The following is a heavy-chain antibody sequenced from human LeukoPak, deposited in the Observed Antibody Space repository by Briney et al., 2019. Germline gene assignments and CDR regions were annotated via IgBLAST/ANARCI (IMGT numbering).Heavy chain of an antibody. CDR1: GFTFSSYG. CDR2: ISGSGSYI. CDR3: ARGGAASGGMDV. V-gene: IGHV3-21*01. Sequence: GGSLRLSCVASGFTFSSYGMNWVRQAPGKGLEWVSSISGSGSYIYYVDSVKGRFTFSRDNAKNSLYLQMNSLRAEDTAVYYCARGGAASGGMDVWGKGTTVTVSS. D-gene: IGHD6-13*01. J-gene: IGHJ6*04.